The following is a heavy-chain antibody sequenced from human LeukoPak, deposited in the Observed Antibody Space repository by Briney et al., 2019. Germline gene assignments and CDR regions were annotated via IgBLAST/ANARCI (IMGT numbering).Heavy chain of an antibody. CDR1: GGSFSGYY. J-gene: IGHJ4*02. CDR2: INHSGST. CDR3: ARSMTTVTTGTGYYFDY. Sequence: SETLSLTCAVYGGSFSGYYWSWIRQPPGKGLEWIGEINHSGSTNYNPSLKSRVTISVDTSKNQFSLRLSSVTAADTAVYYCARSMTTVTTGTGYYFDYWGQGTLVTVSS. D-gene: IGHD4-17*01. V-gene: IGHV4-34*01.